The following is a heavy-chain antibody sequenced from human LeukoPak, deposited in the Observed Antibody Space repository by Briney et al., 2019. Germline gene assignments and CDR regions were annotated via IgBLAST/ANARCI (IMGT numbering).Heavy chain of an antibody. CDR3: ARDRGSGSYGIFDY. CDR2: ISSSSSYI. CDR1: GFTFSSYW. J-gene: IGHJ4*02. D-gene: IGHD3-10*01. V-gene: IGHV3-21*01. Sequence: GGSLRLSCAASGFTFSSYWMNWVRQAPGKGLEWVSSISSSSSYIYYADSVKGRFTISRDNAKNSLYLQMNSLRAEDTAVYYCARDRGSGSYGIFDYWGQGTLVTVSS.